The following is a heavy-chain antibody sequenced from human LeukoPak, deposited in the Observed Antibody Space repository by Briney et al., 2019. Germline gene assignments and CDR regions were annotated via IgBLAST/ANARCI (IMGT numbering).Heavy chain of an antibody. CDR2: IIPILGIA. CDR3: ARDPSGGGYFDY. V-gene: IGHV1-69*04. D-gene: IGHD3-22*01. CDR1: GGTFSSYT. Sequence: SVNVSCKASGGTFSSYTISWVRQAPGQGLEWMGRIIPILGIANYAQKFQGRVTITADKSTSTAYMELSSLRSEDTAVYYCARDPSGGGYFDYWGQGTLVTVSS. J-gene: IGHJ4*02.